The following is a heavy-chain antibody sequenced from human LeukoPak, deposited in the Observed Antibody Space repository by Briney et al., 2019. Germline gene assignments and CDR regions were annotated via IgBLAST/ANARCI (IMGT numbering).Heavy chain of an antibody. CDR3: AKDLMVRGVIRRSFDY. CDR2: INTDGSST. CDR1: GFTFTSYA. D-gene: IGHD3-10*01. J-gene: IGHJ4*02. Sequence: GGSLRLSCAASGFTFTSYAMNWVRQAPGKGLVWVSRINTDGSSTNYADSVKGRFTISRDNSKNTLYLQMNSLRAEDTAVYYCAKDLMVRGVIRRSFDYWGQGTLVTVSS. V-gene: IGHV3-23*01.